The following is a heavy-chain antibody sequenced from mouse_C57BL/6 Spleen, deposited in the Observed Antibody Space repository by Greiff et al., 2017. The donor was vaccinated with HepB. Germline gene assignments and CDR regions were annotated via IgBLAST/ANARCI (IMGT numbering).Heavy chain of an antibody. D-gene: IGHD2-5*01. Sequence: VQLQQSGAELVRPGASVKLSCKASGYTFTDYYINWVKQRPGQGLEWIARIYPGSGNTYYNEKFKGKATLTAEKSSSTAYMQLSSLTSEDSAVYFCARLGYSREFAYWGQGTLVTVSA. CDR3: ARLGYSREFAY. CDR2: IYPGSGNT. J-gene: IGHJ3*01. CDR1: GYTFTDYY. V-gene: IGHV1-76*01.